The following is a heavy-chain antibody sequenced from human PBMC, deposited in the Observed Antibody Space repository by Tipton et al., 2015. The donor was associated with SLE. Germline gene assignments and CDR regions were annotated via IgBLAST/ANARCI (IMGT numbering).Heavy chain of an antibody. Sequence: AGLVKPSETLSLICAVYGGSFSGYYWSWIRQPPGKGLEWIGEINQGGSTNFNPSLKSRVTISVDTSKNQFSLKLSSVAAADTAVYFCGRRRYCSDGRCRYFDLWGRGTLVSVSS. CDR2: INQGGST. D-gene: IGHD2-15*01. J-gene: IGHJ2*01. V-gene: IGHV4-34*01. CDR1: GGSFSGYY. CDR3: GRRRYCSDGRCRYFDL.